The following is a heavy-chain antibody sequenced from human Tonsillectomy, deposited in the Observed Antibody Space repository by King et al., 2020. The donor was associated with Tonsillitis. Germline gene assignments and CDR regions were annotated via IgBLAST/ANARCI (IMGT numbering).Heavy chain of an antibody. CDR1: GFTFSNAW. Sequence: VQLVESGGGLVKPGGSLRLSCAASGFTFSNAWMSWVRQAPGKGLEWVGRISSNTTSVTTDYAAPVKGRFTISRDDTKNTLYLQMNSLKIEDTAVYYCTTDVWGIVAPIGVDYWGQGTLVTVSS. V-gene: IGHV3-15*01. D-gene: IGHD5-12*01. CDR3: TTDVWGIVAPIGVDY. J-gene: IGHJ4*02. CDR2: ISSNTTSVTT.